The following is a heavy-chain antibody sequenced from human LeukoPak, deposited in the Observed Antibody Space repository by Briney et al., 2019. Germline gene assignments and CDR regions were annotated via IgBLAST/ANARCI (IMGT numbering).Heavy chain of an antibody. J-gene: IGHJ6*03. D-gene: IGHD2-2*01. Sequence: GASVKVSGKASVYTYTSYDINWVRQATGQGLEWMGWMNPNSGNTGYAQKFQGRVTMTRNTSISTAYMELSSLRSEDTAVYYCARATGGIVVVRAYYMDVWGKGTTVTISS. V-gene: IGHV1-8*02. CDR1: VYTYTSYD. CDR3: ARATGGIVVVRAYYMDV. CDR2: MNPNSGNT.